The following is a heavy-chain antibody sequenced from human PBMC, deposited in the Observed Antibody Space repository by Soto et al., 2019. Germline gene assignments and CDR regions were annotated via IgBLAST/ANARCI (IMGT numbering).Heavy chain of an antibody. V-gene: IGHV3-66*01. J-gene: IGHJ6*03. CDR2: IYSGGST. Sequence: GGSLRLSCAASGFTVSSNYMSWVRQAPGKGLEWVSVIYSGGSTYYADSVKGRFTISRDNSKNTLYLQMNSLRAEDTAVYYCAREPTVTTGPPYYYMDVWGKGTTVTVSS. CDR3: AREPTVTTGPPYYYMDV. D-gene: IGHD4-17*01. CDR1: GFTVSSNY.